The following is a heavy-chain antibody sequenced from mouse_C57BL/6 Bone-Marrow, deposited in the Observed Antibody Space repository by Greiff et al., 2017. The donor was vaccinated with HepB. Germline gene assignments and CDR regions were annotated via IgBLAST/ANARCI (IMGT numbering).Heavy chain of an antibody. J-gene: IGHJ2*01. CDR2: INSDGGST. CDR1: EYEFPSHD. V-gene: IGHV5-2*01. D-gene: IGHD2-5*01. CDR3: AGRDSNYVGFDY. Sequence: EVKLVESGGGLVQPGESLKLSCESNEYEFPSHDMSWVRKTPEKRLELVAAINSDGGSTYYPDTMERRFIISRDNTKKTLYLQMSSLRSEDTALYYCAGRDSNYVGFDYWGQGTTLTVSS.